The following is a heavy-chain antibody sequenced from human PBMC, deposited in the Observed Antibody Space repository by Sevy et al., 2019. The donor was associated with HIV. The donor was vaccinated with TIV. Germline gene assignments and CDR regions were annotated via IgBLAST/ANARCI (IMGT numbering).Heavy chain of an antibody. CDR3: ARARIAASAPYYFDY. CDR2: IWNDITNK. J-gene: IGHJ4*02. Sequence: GGSLRLSCVASGFTFSNYGMHWVRQAPGKGLEWVATIWNDITNKYYADSAKGRFTISRDNSKNTLYLQMNSLRAEDTAVYYCARARIAASAPYYFDYWGQGTLVTVSS. D-gene: IGHD6-13*01. CDR1: GFTFSNYG. V-gene: IGHV3-33*01.